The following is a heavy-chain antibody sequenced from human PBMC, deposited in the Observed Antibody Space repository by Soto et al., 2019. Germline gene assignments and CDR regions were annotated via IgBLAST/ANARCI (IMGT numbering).Heavy chain of an antibody. V-gene: IGHV4-59*01. J-gene: IGHJ5*02. Sequence: QVQLQESGPGLVKPSETLSLTCTVSGGSISSYYWSWIRQPPGKGLEWIGYIYYSGSTNYNPSLKSRVTISVDTSKNQFSLKLSFVTAADTAVYYCARVGGAAAAGTGWFDPWGQGTLVTVSS. CDR1: GGSISSYY. CDR2: IYYSGST. CDR3: ARVGGAAAAGTGWFDP. D-gene: IGHD6-13*01.